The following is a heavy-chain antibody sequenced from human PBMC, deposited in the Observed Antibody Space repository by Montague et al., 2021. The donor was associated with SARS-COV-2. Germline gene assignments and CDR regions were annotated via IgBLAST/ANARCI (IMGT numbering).Heavy chain of an antibody. CDR1: GGSISSYY. Sequence: SETLSLTCTVSGGSISSYYWSWIRQHAGKGLEWIGRIYTSGSTNYNHSLKSRVTMSVDTSKNQFSLKLSSVTAADTAVYYCAREAWFGDKTSASEYYGIDVWGQGTTVTVSS. CDR2: IYTSGST. V-gene: IGHV4-4*07. D-gene: IGHD3-10*01. CDR3: AREAWFGDKTSASEYYGIDV. J-gene: IGHJ6*02.